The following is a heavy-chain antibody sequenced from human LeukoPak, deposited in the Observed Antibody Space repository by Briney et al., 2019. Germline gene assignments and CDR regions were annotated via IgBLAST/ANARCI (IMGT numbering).Heavy chain of an antibody. CDR1: GGTFISYA. CDR2: IIPIFGTA. CDR3: AGASYDFWSGYSLAYYFDY. Sequence: ASVKVSCKASGGTFISYAISWVRQAPGQGLEWMGGIIPIFGTANYTQKFQGRVTITADESTSSAYMELSSLRSEDTAVYYCAGASYDFWSGYSLAYYFDYWGQGTLVTVSS. J-gene: IGHJ4*02. D-gene: IGHD3-3*01. V-gene: IGHV1-69*13.